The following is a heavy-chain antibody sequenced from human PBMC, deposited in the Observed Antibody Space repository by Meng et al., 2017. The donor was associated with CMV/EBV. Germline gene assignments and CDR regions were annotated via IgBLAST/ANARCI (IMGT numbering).Heavy chain of an antibody. J-gene: IGHJ4*02. CDR1: GNIFTKNG. V-gene: IGHV1-18*01. Sequence: ASAKVSCKAPGNIFTKNGISWVRQAPGQRLEWMGWSSADNQNTNLVQRFQGRVTMTIETSTNTAYVELRSLRSDDTAVYYCAMGGDYGDYHDPFDYWGQGTLVTVSS. CDR2: SSADNQNT. CDR3: AMGGDYGDYHDPFDY. D-gene: IGHD4-17*01.